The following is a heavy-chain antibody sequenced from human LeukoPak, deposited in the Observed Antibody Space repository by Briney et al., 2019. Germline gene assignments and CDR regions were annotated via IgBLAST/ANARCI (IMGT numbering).Heavy chain of an antibody. Sequence: SSETLSLTCTVSDGSISSSSDSWGWIRQSPGRGVEWIGSIHYSGTTYYNPSLKSRVTISLDASKNQFSLRLNSVTAADTAVYYCARHAESGSDRFDYWGQGTLVTVSS. J-gene: IGHJ4*02. D-gene: IGHD5-12*01. V-gene: IGHV4-39*07. CDR2: IHYSGTT. CDR1: DGSISSSSDS. CDR3: ARHAESGSDRFDY.